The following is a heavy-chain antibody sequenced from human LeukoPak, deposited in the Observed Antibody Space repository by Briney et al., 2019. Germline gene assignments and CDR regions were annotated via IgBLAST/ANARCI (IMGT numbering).Heavy chain of an antibody. J-gene: IGHJ4*02. V-gene: IGHV3-30*18. CDR1: GFTFSSYG. CDR2: ISYDGSNK. CDR3: AKAPAPYYDSSGLDY. Sequence: GRSLRLSCAASGFTFSSYGMHWVRQAPGKGLEWVAVISYDGSNKYYADSVKGRFTIPRDNSKNTLYLQMNSLRAEDTAVYYCAKAPAPYYDSSGLDYWGQGTLVTVSS. D-gene: IGHD3-22*01.